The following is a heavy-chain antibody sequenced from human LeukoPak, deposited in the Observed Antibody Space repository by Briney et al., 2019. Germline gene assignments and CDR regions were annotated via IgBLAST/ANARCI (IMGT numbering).Heavy chain of an antibody. V-gene: IGHV1-46*01. CDR1: GYTFTSYY. D-gene: IGHD2-2*02. CDR2: INPSGGTT. J-gene: IGHJ6*03. Sequence: PWASVKVSCKASGYTFTSYYIHWVRQAPGEGLEWVGIINPSGGTTSYAQKFQGRVTMTRDMSTSTVYMELSSLRSEDTAVYYCARVAAEVVGVPGAIGFGWLRRDYYYMDVWGKGTTVTVSS. CDR3: ARVAAEVVGVPGAIGFGWLRRDYYYMDV.